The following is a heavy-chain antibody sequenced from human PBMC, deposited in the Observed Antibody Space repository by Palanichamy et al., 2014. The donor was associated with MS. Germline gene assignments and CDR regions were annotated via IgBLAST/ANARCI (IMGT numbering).Heavy chain of an antibody. CDR3: VKDGAYDYTWGSYRQLFDR. J-gene: IGHJ4*02. D-gene: IGHD3-16*02. Sequence: EVHLLESGGDLVQPGGSLRLSCAVSGFAFSSYAMSWVRQTPGKGLECVSGIGFSGGNTYYADSVKGRFTISRDNSKNMLFLQMNNLRAEDTAVYYCVKDGAYDYTWGSYRQLFDRWGQGTLVTVSS. CDR1: GFAFSSYA. CDR2: IGFSGGNT. V-gene: IGHV3-23*01.